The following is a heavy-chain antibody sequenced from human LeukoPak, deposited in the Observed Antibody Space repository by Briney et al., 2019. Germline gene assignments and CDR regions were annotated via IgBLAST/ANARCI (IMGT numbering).Heavy chain of an antibody. Sequence: EAGGSLRLSCAASGFTFSSYAMSWVRQAPGKGLEWVSAISGSGGSTYYADSVKGRFTISRDNSKNTLYLQMNSLRAEDTAVYYCAKIRMRAARLAYYFDYWGQGTLVTVSS. V-gene: IGHV3-23*01. CDR2: ISGSGGST. CDR3: AKIRMRAARLAYYFDY. J-gene: IGHJ4*02. CDR1: GFTFSSYA. D-gene: IGHD6-6*01.